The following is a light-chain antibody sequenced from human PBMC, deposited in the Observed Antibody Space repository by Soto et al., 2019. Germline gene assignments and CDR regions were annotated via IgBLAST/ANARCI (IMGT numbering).Light chain of an antibody. V-gene: IGKV3-11*01. CDR3: QQRSNWFLT. CDR1: QSVSTY. CDR2: DAS. J-gene: IGKJ4*01. Sequence: EIVLTQSPATLSLSPGERATLSCRASQSVSTYLAWYQQKPGQAPRLLIYDASNRATGIPARFSGSGSGTDFTLTISSLEAEDLAVYYCQQRSNWFLTFGGGTKVEIK.